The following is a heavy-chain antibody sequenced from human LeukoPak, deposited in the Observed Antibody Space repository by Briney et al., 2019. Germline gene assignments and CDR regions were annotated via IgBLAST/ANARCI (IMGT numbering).Heavy chain of an antibody. Sequence: ASVKVSCKASGGTFSSYAISWVRQAPGQGLEWMGGIIPIFGTANYAQKFQGRVTITADESTSTAYMELSSPRSEDTAVYYCAREAAAAALHWYYYYMDVWGKGTTVIISS. D-gene: IGHD6-25*01. CDR1: GGTFSSYA. CDR3: AREAAAAALHWYYYYMDV. V-gene: IGHV1-69*13. J-gene: IGHJ6*03. CDR2: IIPIFGTA.